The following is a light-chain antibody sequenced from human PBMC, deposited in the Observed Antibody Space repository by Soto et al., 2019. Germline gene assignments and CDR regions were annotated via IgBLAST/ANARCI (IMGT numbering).Light chain of an antibody. V-gene: IGKV3-20*01. Sequence: EIVLTQSPGTLSLSPGERATLSCRASQSVSSSHLAWYQHKPGQAPRLLIYAASSRATGSPDRFSGGGSGTDFTVTISRLELEDFEVYYCQQYGYSPITFGQGTRLEIK. CDR2: AAS. J-gene: IGKJ5*01. CDR3: QQYGYSPIT. CDR1: QSVSSSH.